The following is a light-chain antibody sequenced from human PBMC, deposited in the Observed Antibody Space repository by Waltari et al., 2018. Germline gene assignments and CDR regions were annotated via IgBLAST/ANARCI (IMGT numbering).Light chain of an antibody. CDR1: SSDVGKYNL. CDR3: CSFAGRGFSVI. CDR2: EVT. V-gene: IGLV2-23*02. Sequence: QSALTQPDSVSGSPGQSITISCTGTSSDVGKYNLVSWYQQHPGEVPKLMIYEVTKRPSGVSDRFSGSKSGNTASLTISGLQAEDEADYFCCSFAGRGFSVIFGGGTKLTVL. J-gene: IGLJ2*01.